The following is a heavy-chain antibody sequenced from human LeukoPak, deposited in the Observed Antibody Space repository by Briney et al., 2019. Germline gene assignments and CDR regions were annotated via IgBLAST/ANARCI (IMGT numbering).Heavy chain of an antibody. D-gene: IGHD3-3*01. V-gene: IGHV4-34*01. Sequence: SETLSLTCAVYGGSFSGYYWSWIRQPPGKGLEWIGEINHSGSTNYNPSLKSRVTIPVDTSKNQFSLKLSSVTAADTAVYYCAKTAYDFWSAEHYGMDVWGQGTTVTVSS. CDR3: AKTAYDFWSAEHYGMDV. CDR2: INHSGST. CDR1: GGSFSGYY. J-gene: IGHJ6*02.